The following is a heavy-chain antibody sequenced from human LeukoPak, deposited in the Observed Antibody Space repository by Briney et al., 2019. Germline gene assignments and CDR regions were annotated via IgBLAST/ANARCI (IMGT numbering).Heavy chain of an antibody. CDR2: INHSGST. J-gene: IGHJ4*02. CDR1: GGSFSGYY. CDR3: ATTTVVTNFDY. D-gene: IGHD4-23*01. Sequence: SETLSLTCAVYGGSFSGYYWSWIRQPPGKGLEWIGEINHSGSTNYNPSPKSRVTISVDTSKNQFSLKLSSVTAADTAVYYCATTTVVTNFDYWGQGTLVTVSS. V-gene: IGHV4-34*01.